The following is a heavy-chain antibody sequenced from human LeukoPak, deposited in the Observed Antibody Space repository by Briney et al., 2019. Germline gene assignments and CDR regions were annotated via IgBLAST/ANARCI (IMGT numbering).Heavy chain of an antibody. CDR1: GGSISSYY. V-gene: IGHV4-4*07. Sequence: SETLSLTCTVSGGSISSYYWSWIRQPAGKGLEWIGRIYTSGSTNYNPSLKSRATISVDKSKNQFSLKLSSVTAADTAVYYCAREVVAATPNYYYYYMDVWGKGTTVTVSS. J-gene: IGHJ6*03. CDR3: AREVVAATPNYYYYYMDV. CDR2: IYTSGST. D-gene: IGHD2-15*01.